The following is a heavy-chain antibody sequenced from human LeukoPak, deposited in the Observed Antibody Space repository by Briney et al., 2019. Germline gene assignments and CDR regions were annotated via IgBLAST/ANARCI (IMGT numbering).Heavy chain of an antibody. CDR1: GGSISSSSYY. CDR3: ARHNAGYNPHRYMDV. J-gene: IGHJ6*03. V-gene: IGHV4-39*01. CDR2: IYYSGST. D-gene: IGHD5-24*01. Sequence: SETLSLTCTVSGGSISSSSYYWGWIRQPPGKGLEWIRSIYYSGSTYYNPSLKSRVTISVDTSKNHFSLKLSSVTAADTAVYYCARHNAGYNPHRYMDVWGKGTTVTVSS.